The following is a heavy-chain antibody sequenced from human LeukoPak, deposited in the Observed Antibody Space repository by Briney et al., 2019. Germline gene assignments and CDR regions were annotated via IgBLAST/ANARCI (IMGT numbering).Heavy chain of an antibody. CDR3: AKEGWYAYYDYVWGSYRRDYFDY. V-gene: IGHV3-23*01. CDR1: GFTFSSYG. Sequence: GGSLRLSCAASGFTFSSYGMSWVRQAPGKGLEWVSAISGSGGSTYYADSVKGRFTISRDNSKNTLYLQMNSLRAEDTAVYYCAKEGWYAYYDYVWGSYRRDYFDYWGQGTLVTVSS. CDR2: ISGSGGST. D-gene: IGHD3-16*02. J-gene: IGHJ4*02.